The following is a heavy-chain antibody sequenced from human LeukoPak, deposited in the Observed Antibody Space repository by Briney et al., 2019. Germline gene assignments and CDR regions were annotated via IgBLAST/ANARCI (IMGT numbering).Heavy chain of an antibody. CDR3: ARGSYYYDSSGYHNWFDP. Sequence: SQTLSLTCAISGDSVSSNSAAWNWIRQSPSRGLEWLGRTYYRSKWYNDYAVSVKSRITINPDTSKNQFSLQLNSVTPEDTAVYYCARGSYYYDSSGYHNWFDPWGQGTLVTVPS. CDR2: TYYRSKWYN. D-gene: IGHD3-22*01. CDR1: GDSVSSNSAA. V-gene: IGHV6-1*01. J-gene: IGHJ5*02.